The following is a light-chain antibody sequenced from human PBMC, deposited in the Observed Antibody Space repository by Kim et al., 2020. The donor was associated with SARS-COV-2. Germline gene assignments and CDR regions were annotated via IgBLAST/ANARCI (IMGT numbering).Light chain of an antibody. CDR2: DAS. Sequence: DIQLTQSPSFLSASVGDRVTITCRASQAIGRSLAWYQQKPGKAPSLLIYDASTLQRGVPSGFSGSASGTEFTLTISSLQPEDFATYYCQQHNAYPPTFGGGTKVEIK. CDR1: QAIGRS. CDR3: QQHNAYPPT. J-gene: IGKJ4*01. V-gene: IGKV1-9*01.